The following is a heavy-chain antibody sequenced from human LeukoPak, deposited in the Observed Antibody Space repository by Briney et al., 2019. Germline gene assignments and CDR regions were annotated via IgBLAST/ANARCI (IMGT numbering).Heavy chain of an antibody. V-gene: IGHV3-48*01. J-gene: IGHJ4*02. CDR1: GFTFSTYN. CDR2: ISGTGSST. D-gene: IGHD3-16*01. CDR3: ARDRAYSTFDY. Sequence: PGGSLRLSCAASGFTFSTYNMNWVRQAPGKGLEWVSSISGTGSSTYYTDSVKGRFTISRDNAKNSLYLQMNSLRAEDTAVYYCARDRAYSTFDYWGQGTLVTVSS.